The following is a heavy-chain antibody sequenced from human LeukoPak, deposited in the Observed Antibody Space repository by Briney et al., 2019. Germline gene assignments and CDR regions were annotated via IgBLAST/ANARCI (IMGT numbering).Heavy chain of an antibody. J-gene: IGHJ4*02. CDR3: AREDADYTFSFDF. Sequence: ASVKVSCKASGYTFTRNYMHWVRQAPGQGLEWMGIINPRGGSTTYAQKFQGRLIMTRDTSTSTVYMELSSLRSEDTAVYYCAREDADYTFSFDFWGQGTLVTVSS. CDR1: GYTFTRNY. D-gene: IGHD4-17*01. CDR2: INPRGGST. V-gene: IGHV1-46*01.